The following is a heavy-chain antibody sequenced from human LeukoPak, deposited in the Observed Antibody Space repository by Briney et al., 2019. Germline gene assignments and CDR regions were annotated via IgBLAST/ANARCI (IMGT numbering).Heavy chain of an antibody. D-gene: IGHD3-10*01. CDR1: GGSISSGSYY. CDR3: ARHMSVSYDAFDL. CDR2: IYTSGST. Sequence: SETLSLTCTVSGGSISSGSYYWSWIRQPAGKGLEWIGRIYTSGSTNYNPSLKSRVTISVDTSKNQFSLKLSSVTAADTAVYYCARHMSVSYDAFDLWGRGTPVTVSS. J-gene: IGHJ3*01. V-gene: IGHV4-61*02.